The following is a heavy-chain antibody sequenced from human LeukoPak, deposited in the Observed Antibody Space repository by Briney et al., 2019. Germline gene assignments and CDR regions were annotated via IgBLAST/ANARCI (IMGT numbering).Heavy chain of an antibody. CDR3: ASSEYYDRLYYFDY. CDR2: INPNSGGT. D-gene: IGHD3-22*01. J-gene: IGHJ4*02. Sequence: RASVKVSCKASGYTFTGYYMHWVRQAPGQGLEWMGWINPNSGGTNYAQKFQGRVTMTRDTSISTAYMELSRLRSDDTAVYYCASSEYYDRLYYFDYWGQGTLVTVSS. CDR1: GYTFTGYY. V-gene: IGHV1-2*02.